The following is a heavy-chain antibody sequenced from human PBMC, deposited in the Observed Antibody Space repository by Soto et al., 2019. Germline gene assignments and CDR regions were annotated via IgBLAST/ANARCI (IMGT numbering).Heavy chain of an antibody. J-gene: IGHJ5*02. CDR2: IWYDGSNK. CDR1: GFTFSSYG. V-gene: IGHV3-33*01. D-gene: IGHD4-17*01. Sequence: QVQLVESGGGVVQPGRSLRLSCAASGFTFSSYGMHWVRQAPGKGLEWVAVIWYDGSNKYYADSVKGRFTISSDNSKNTLYLQMNSLRAEDTAVYYCAREDYGDYTHWFDPWGQGTLVTVSS. CDR3: AREDYGDYTHWFDP.